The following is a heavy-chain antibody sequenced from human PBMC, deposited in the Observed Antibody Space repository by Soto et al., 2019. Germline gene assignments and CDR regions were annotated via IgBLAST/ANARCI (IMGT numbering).Heavy chain of an antibody. CDR3: ARGLRYYYGSGSYKTPYYMDV. CDR1: GFTFSSYW. Sequence: EVQLVESGGGLVQPGGSLRLSCAASGFTFSSYWMHWVRQAPGKGLVWVSSINSDGSSTSYADSVKGRFTISRDNAKNTLYLQMNSLRAEDTAVYYCARGLRYYYGSGSYKTPYYMDVWGKGSTVTVSS. J-gene: IGHJ6*03. D-gene: IGHD3-10*01. V-gene: IGHV3-74*01. CDR2: INSDGSST.